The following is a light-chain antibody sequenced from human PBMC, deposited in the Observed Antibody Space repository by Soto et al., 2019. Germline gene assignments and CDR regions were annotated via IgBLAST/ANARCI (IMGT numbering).Light chain of an antibody. J-gene: IGKJ3*01. CDR3: QQYNSWPLT. Sequence: EIVMTQSPAILSVSPGERATLSCRASQRLSSNLAWYQQKPGQAPRLLIYGASTRGTGIPARFSGSGSGTEFNRTISSLQSEDFAVYYCQQYNSWPLTFGPGTKVDIK. CDR1: QRLSSN. CDR2: GAS. V-gene: IGKV3-15*01.